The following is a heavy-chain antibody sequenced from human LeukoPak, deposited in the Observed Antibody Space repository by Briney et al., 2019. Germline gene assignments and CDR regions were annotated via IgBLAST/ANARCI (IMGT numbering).Heavy chain of an antibody. V-gene: IGHV3-48*02. CDR1: GFSFTSHS. CDR3: ARGSDNCGGDCYPYFDY. D-gene: IGHD2-21*02. J-gene: IGHJ4*02. Sequence: GGSLRLSCAASGFSFTSHSMNWVRQAPGKGLEWASYISSSSSTIYYADSVKGRFTISRDSAKNSLFLQMNSLRDEDTAVYYCARGSDNCGGDCYPYFDYWGRGTLVTVSS. CDR2: ISSSSSTI.